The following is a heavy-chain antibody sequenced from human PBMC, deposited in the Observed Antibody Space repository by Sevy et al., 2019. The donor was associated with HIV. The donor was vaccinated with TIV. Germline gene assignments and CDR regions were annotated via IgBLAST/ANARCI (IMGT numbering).Heavy chain of an antibody. CDR3: AKGPNWFDP. CDR2: MYITGST. Sequence: LSVTCTVSGGSISGYYWSWIRQPAGKGLEWIGRMYITGSTNYNPSLKSRVTMSADTSKNQFSLRLSSVTAADTGVYYCAKGPNWFDPWGQGTLVTVSS. J-gene: IGHJ5*02. V-gene: IGHV4-4*07. CDR1: GGSISGYY.